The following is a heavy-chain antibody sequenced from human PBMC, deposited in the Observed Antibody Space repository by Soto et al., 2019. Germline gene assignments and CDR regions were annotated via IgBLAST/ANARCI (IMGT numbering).Heavy chain of an antibody. V-gene: IGHV1-18*01. J-gene: IGHJ4*02. D-gene: IGHD3-22*01. Sequence: QVQLVQSGAEVKKPGASVKVSCKASGYTFTSYGISWVRQAPGQGLEWMGWISAYNGNTNNAQKLKGRVTRTTSTSXSXXYMEITSLTSDVTAVYYCARDGYCVSSSYMSDFDYWGQGALVTVAP. CDR3: ARDGYCVSSSYMSDFDY. CDR1: GYTFTSYG. CDR2: ISAYNGNT.